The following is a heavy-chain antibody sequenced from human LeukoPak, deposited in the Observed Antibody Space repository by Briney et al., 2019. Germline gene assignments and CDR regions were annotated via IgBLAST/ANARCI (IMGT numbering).Heavy chain of an antibody. Sequence: ASVKVSCKASGYTFTGYYIHWVRQAPGQGLEWMGWINPNSGGTNYAQKFQGRVTMTRDTSISTAYMELRRLRPDDTAVYYCATGGIIAAAHNWFDPWGQGTLVTVSS. D-gene: IGHD6-13*01. J-gene: IGHJ5*02. CDR3: ATGGIIAAAHNWFDP. CDR1: GYTFTGYY. V-gene: IGHV1-2*02. CDR2: INPNSGGT.